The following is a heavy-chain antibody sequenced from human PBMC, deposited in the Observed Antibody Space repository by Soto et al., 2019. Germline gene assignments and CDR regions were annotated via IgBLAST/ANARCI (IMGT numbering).Heavy chain of an antibody. D-gene: IGHD3-10*01. V-gene: IGHV4-34*01. J-gene: IGHJ4*02. CDR3: ARDMGYFDY. CDR1: GGSFSGYY. Sequence: ASETLSLTCAVYGGSFSGYYRSWIRQPPGKGLEWIGEINHSGSTNYNPSLKSRVTISVDTSKNQFSLKLSSVTAADTAVYYCARDMGYFDYWGQGTLVTVSS. CDR2: INHSGST.